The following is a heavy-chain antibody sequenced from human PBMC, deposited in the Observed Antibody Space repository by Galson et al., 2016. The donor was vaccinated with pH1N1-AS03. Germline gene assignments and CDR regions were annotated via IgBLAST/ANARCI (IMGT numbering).Heavy chain of an antibody. CDR3: ASDGPPQGISVAGSFDF. Sequence: SLRLSCAASGFPFSGYSMNWVRQAPGKGLEWVSFISTSSSSIYYADSVKGRFTISRDNAQNLLYLQMNSLRDEDTAVYYCASDGPPQGISVAGSFDFWGPGTLVTVSS. D-gene: IGHD6-19*01. CDR1: GFPFSGYS. J-gene: IGHJ4*02. V-gene: IGHV3-21*01. CDR2: ISTSSSSI.